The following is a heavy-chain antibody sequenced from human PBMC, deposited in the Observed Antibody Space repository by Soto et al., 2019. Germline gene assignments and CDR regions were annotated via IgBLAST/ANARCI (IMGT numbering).Heavy chain of an antibody. D-gene: IGHD3-9*01. J-gene: IGHJ6*02. V-gene: IGHV1-69*05. CDR2: IIPIFGTA. CDR1: GGTFSSYA. CDR3: ARDRGPYYDILTGYFGYTLDV. Sequence: SVKVSCKASGGTFSSYAISWVRQAPGQGLEWMGGIIPIFGTANYAQKFQGWVTMTRDTSISTAYMELSRLRSDDTAVYYCARDRGPYYDILTGYFGYTLDVWGQGTTVTVSS.